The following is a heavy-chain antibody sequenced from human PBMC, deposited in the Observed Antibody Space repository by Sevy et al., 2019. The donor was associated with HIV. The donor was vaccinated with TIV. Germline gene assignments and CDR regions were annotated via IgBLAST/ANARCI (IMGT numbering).Heavy chain of an antibody. D-gene: IGHD2-2*01. V-gene: IGHV1-18*01. CDR3: ARDKPQGVVIIPGSMWGGVDY. J-gene: IGHJ4*02. Sequence: ASVKVSCKTFGYTFKTYGISWVRQAPGQGLEWMGWISAYSGDTNFAQKFQGRVTMTTDPSTSTAYMELSSLRSDDTAVYFCARDKPQGVVIIPGSMWGGVDYWGQGTVVTVSS. CDR2: ISAYSGDT. CDR1: GYTFKTYG.